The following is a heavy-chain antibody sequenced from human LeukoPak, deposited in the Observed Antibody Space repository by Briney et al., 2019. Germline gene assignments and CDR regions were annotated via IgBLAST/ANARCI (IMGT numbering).Heavy chain of an antibody. CDR3: ARGGSGYDYFDY. CDR2: IYTSGST. CDR1: GGSISGYY. V-gene: IGHV4-4*07. D-gene: IGHD5-12*01. Sequence: PSETLSLTCTVSGGSISGYYWSWIRQPAGKGLEWIGRIYTSGSTNYNPSLKSRVTILVVKSKNQFSLKLSSVTAADTAVYYCARGGSGYDYFDYWGQGTLVTVSS. J-gene: IGHJ4*02.